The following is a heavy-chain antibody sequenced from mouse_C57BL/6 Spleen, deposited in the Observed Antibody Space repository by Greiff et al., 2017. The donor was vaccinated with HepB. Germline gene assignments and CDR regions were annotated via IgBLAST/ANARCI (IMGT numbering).Heavy chain of an antibody. Sequence: QVQLQQSGPELVKPGASVKISCKASGYAFSSSWLNWVKQRPGTGLEWIGRIYPGDGDTNYNGKFKGKATLTADKSSSTAYMQLSSLTSEDSAVYFCARVGDYDRYFDYWGQVTTLTVSS. CDR1: GYAFSSSW. CDR3: ARVGDYDRYFDY. D-gene: IGHD2-4*01. V-gene: IGHV1-82*01. J-gene: IGHJ2*01. CDR2: IYPGDGDT.